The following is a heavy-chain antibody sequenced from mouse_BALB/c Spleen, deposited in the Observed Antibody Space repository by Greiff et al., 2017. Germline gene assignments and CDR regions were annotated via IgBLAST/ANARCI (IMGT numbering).Heavy chain of an antibody. CDR2: ISSGSSTI. J-gene: IGHJ2*01. CDR1: GFTFSSFG. CDR3: ARGLGLDY. V-gene: IGHV5-17*02. D-gene: IGHD4-1*01. Sequence: EVHLVESGGGLVQPGGSRKLSCAASGFTFSSFGMHWVRQAPEKGLEWVAYISSGSSTIYYADTVKGRFTISRDNPKNTLFLQMTSLRSEDTAMYYCARGLGLDYWGQGTTLTVSS.